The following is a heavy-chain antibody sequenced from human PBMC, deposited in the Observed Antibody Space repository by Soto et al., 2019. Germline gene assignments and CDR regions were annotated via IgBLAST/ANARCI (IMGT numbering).Heavy chain of an antibody. Sequence: SETLSLTCTVSGVSISSGYYYWGWMRQPPGKGLEWIGYIYDSGSTYYNPSLKSRITLSLYTSKNYFSLKLSSAAAPATALYYGDRGRRSDDGAFVDYWGQGTQVTVSS. CDR1: GVSISSGYYY. CDR2: IYDSGST. V-gene: IGHV4-30-4*01. CDR3: DRGRRSDDGAFVDY. D-gene: IGHD4-17*01. J-gene: IGHJ4*02.